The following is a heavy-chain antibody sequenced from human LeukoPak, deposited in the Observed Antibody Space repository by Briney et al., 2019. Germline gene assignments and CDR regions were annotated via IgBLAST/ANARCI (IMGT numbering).Heavy chain of an antibody. Sequence: GGSLRLSCAASGSTFSSDWMHWVRQSPGKGLVWVSRINGDGSSTSYADSVKGRFTISRDNAKNTLYLQMNSLRAEDTAAYYCARGLTGYYGYFEYWGQGILVTVSS. CDR2: INGDGSST. J-gene: IGHJ4*02. CDR1: GSTFSSDW. V-gene: IGHV3-74*01. CDR3: ARGLTGYYGYFEY. D-gene: IGHD3-9*01.